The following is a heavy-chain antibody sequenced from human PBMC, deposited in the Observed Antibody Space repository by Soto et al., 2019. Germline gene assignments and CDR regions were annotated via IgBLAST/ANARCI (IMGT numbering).Heavy chain of an antibody. D-gene: IGHD6-19*01. Sequence: SETLSLTCTVSGLSFGTGGSYWSWIRYRPGKGLEWIGYIYDSGNTRYNPSLTSRVAMSLDTSKEQFSLMLTSVTAADTAVYYCARHVNLPLAGTGFDSWGRGTLVTVSS. CDR2: IYDSGNT. V-gene: IGHV4-31*03. CDR1: GLSFGTGGSY. J-gene: IGHJ4*02. CDR3: ARHVNLPLAGTGFDS.